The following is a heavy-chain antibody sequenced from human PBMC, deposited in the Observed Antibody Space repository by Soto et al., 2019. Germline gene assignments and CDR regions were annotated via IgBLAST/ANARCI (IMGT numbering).Heavy chain of an antibody. J-gene: IGHJ3*02. CDR3: ARDRGGDLKAFDI. CDR2: ISSSSSYI. Sequence: GGSLRLSFSASVYPFSTYSMNWVRPAPGKGLEWVSSISSSSSYIYYADSVKGRFTISRDNAKNSLYLQMNSLRAEDTAVYYCARDRGGDLKAFDIWGQGTMVTVSS. V-gene: IGHV3-21*01. CDR1: VYPFSTYS. D-gene: IGHD3-16*01.